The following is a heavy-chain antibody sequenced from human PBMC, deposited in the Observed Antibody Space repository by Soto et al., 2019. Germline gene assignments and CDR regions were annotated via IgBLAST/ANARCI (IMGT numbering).Heavy chain of an antibody. CDR1: GGSISSYY. CDR2: IYYSGST. Sequence: PSETLSLTCTVSGGSISSYYWSWIRQPPGKGLEWIGYIYYSGSTNYNPSLKSRVTISVDTSKNQFSLKLSSVTAADTAVYYCARGDIAARLQHWGQGTLVTVSS. V-gene: IGHV4-59*12. J-gene: IGHJ1*01. CDR3: ARGDIAARLQH. D-gene: IGHD6-6*01.